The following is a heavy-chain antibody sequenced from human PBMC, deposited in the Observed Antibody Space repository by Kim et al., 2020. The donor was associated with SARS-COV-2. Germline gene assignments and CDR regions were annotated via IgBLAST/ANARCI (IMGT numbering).Heavy chain of an antibody. CDR3: ASRDY. V-gene: IGHV3-23*01. J-gene: IGHJ4*02. Sequence: GGSLRLSCAVSGFTFSSYSMSWVRQAPGKGLECVSAISISGASTYYADSVKGRFTISRDNSKNTLSLQMNSLRVEDTAVYYCASRDYWGQGTLVTVSS. CDR2: ISISGAST. CDR1: GFTFSSYS.